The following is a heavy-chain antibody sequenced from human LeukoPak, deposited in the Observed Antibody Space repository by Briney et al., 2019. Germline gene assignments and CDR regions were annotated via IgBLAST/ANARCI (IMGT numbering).Heavy chain of an antibody. D-gene: IGHD6-6*01. CDR2: IYWDDDK. V-gene: IGHV2-5*02. CDR3: ARRPSASWYFDY. J-gene: IGHJ4*02. CDR1: GFSLSSRGVG. Sequence: SGPTLVKPTQTLTLTCTFSGFSLSSRGVGVGWIRQPPGKALEWLALIYWDDDKRYSPSLKSRLTITKDTSKNQVVLTMTNMDPVGTATYYCARRPSASWYFDYWGQGTLVTVSS.